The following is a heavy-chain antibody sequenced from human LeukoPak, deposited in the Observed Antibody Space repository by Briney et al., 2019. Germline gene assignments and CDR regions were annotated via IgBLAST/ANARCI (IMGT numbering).Heavy chain of an antibody. D-gene: IGHD6-13*01. V-gene: IGHV3-7*01. Sequence: GGSLRLSCAASGFTFSSYWMSWVRQAPGKRLEWVANIKQDGSEKYYVDSVKGRFTISRDNAKNSLYLQMNSLRAEDTAVYYCARVAAADSFDYWGQGTLVTVSS. CDR2: IKQDGSEK. J-gene: IGHJ4*02. CDR1: GFTFSSYW. CDR3: ARVAAADSFDY.